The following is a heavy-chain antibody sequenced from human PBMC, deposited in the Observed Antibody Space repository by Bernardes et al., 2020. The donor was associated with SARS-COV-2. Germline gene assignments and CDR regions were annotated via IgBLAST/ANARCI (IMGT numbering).Heavy chain of an antibody. V-gene: IGHV4-59*01. CDR2: IYYSGST. CDR1: GGSISRSY. D-gene: IGHD3-22*01. J-gene: IGHJ4*02. Sequence: SETLSLTCTVSGGSISRSYWSWIRQPPGKGLEWIGYIYYSGSTNYNPSLKSRVTISVDTSKNQFSLKLSSVTAADTAVYYCAREEINYYDSSGFDYWGQGTLVTVSS. CDR3: AREEINYYDSSGFDY.